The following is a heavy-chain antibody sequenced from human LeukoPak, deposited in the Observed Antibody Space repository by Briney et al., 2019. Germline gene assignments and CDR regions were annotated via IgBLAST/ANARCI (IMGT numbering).Heavy chain of an antibody. Sequence: GGSLRLSCAASGFSFSSNGMSWVRQGPGRGLQWVSAITGSGESTFYADSVKGRFTISRDNPKSTLDLQMNSLRAEDTALYYCARDGSWGWAQYDYWGQGILVTVST. CDR1: GFSFSSNG. CDR2: ITGSGEST. CDR3: ARDGSWGWAQYDY. J-gene: IGHJ4*02. D-gene: IGHD5-24*01. V-gene: IGHV3-23*01.